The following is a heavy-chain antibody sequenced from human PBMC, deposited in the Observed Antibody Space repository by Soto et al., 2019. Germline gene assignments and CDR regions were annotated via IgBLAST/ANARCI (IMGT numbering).Heavy chain of an antibody. D-gene: IGHD5-18*01. Sequence: SETLSLTCTVSGGSISSYYWSWICQHPGKGLEWIGYIYYSGSTYYNPSLKSRVTISVDTSKNQFSLKLSSVTAADTAVYYCARAGYGNDAFDIWGQGTMVTVSS. J-gene: IGHJ3*02. CDR1: GGSISSYY. V-gene: IGHV4-59*06. CDR2: IYYSGST. CDR3: ARAGYGNDAFDI.